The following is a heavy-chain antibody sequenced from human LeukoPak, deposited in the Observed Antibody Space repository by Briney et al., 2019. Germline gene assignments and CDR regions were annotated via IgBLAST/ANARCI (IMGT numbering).Heavy chain of an antibody. CDR1: GGTFSSYA. J-gene: IGHJ4*02. Sequence: SVKVSCKASGGTFSSYAISWVRQAPGQGLEWMGGIIPIFGTANYAQKFQGRVTITADESTSTSYMELRSLRSDDTAVYYCAREHSSSWDQFDYWGQGTLVTVSS. V-gene: IGHV1-69*01. CDR2: IIPIFGTA. CDR3: AREHSSSWDQFDY. D-gene: IGHD6-13*01.